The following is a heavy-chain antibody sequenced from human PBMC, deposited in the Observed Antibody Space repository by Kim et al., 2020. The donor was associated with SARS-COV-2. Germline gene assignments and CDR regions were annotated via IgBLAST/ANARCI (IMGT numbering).Heavy chain of an antibody. CDR1: GFTFSDYY. D-gene: IGHD6-13*01. V-gene: IGHV3-11*03. CDR3: ARMSLAAAGINWFDP. Sequence: GGSLRLSCAASGFTFSDYYMSWIRQAPGKGLEWVSYISSSSSYTNYADSVKGRFTISRDNAKNSLYLQMNSLRAEDTAVYYCARMSLAAAGINWFDPWGQGTLVTVSS. CDR2: ISSSSSYT. J-gene: IGHJ5*02.